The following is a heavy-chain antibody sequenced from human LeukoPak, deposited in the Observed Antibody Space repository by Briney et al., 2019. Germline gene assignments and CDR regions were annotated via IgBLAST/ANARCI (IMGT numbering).Heavy chain of an antibody. CDR1: GFTVSSNY. J-gene: IGHJ4*02. Sequence: PGGSLRLSCAASGFTVSSNYMSWVRQASGKGLEWVSVIYSGGSTYYADSVKGRFTISRDNSKNTLYLQMNSLRAEDTAVYYCARRRGNTSGFQGYYFDYWGQGTLVTVSS. D-gene: IGHD6-19*01. CDR3: ARRRGNTSGFQGYYFDY. V-gene: IGHV3-53*01. CDR2: IYSGGST.